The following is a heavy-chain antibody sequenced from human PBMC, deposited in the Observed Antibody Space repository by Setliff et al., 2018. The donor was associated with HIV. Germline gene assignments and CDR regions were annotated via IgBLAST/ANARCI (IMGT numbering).Heavy chain of an antibody. V-gene: IGHV1-18*01. Sequence: GASVKVSCKTSGYMFIAYGMSWVRRAPGQGLEWMGWIGPYNGRTEYAQEFQGRVSLTIDTSASTAYMELSSLRFEDTAVYYCARDGGPGSGWGDYSYYYSMDVWGKGTTVTVSS. D-gene: IGHD6-19*01. J-gene: IGHJ6*04. CDR1: GYMFIAYG. CDR3: ARDGGPGSGWGDYSYYYSMDV. CDR2: IGPYNGRT.